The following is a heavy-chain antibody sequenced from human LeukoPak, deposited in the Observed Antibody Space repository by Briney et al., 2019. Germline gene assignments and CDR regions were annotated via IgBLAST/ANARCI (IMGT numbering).Heavy chain of an antibody. V-gene: IGHV3-74*01. CDR3: ARLYYDILTGSPGWFDP. Sequence: PGGSLRLSCETAGFTFSSYVMHWVRRTPGKGLVWVSRISHDGFISYADSVKGRFTISRDNAKNTLILQMNSLRAEDTAVYYCARLYYDILTGSPGWFDPWGQGTLVTVSS. CDR2: ISHDGFI. J-gene: IGHJ5*02. D-gene: IGHD3-9*01. CDR1: GFTFSSYV.